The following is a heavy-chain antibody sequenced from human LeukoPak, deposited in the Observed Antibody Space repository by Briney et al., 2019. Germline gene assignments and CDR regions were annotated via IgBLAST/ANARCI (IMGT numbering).Heavy chain of an antibody. CDR2: INHSGST. CDR3: ARAGRIYEFDY. Sequence: PSQTLSLTCTVSGGSISSGSYYWSWIRQPAGKGLEWIGEINHSGSTNYNPSLKSRVTISVDASKNQFSLKLSSVTAADTAVYYCARAGRIYEFDYWGQGTLVTVSS. CDR1: GGSISSGSYY. D-gene: IGHD2-15*01. V-gene: IGHV4-61*09. J-gene: IGHJ4*02.